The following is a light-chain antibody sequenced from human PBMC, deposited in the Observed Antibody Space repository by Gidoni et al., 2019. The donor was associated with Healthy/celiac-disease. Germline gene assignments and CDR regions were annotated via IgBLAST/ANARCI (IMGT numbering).Light chain of an antibody. Sequence: DIQMTQSPSSLSASVGDRVTITCRASQCISNYLAWYQQKPGKVPKLLIYAASTLQSGVPSRFSGSGTGTDFTLTISSLQSEDVATYYCQKYNSALSLTFGGGTKVEIK. V-gene: IGKV1-27*01. CDR2: AAS. CDR1: QCISNY. CDR3: QKYNSALSLT. J-gene: IGKJ4*01.